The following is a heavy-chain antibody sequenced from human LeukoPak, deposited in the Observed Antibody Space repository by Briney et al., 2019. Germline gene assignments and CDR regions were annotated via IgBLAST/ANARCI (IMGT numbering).Heavy chain of an antibody. CDR3: ARDSETSYWG. J-gene: IGHJ4*02. CDR2: VKHDGSGA. D-gene: IGHD7-27*01. CDR1: GFPFGSYW. V-gene: IGHV3-74*01. Sequence: GGSLRLSCAASGFPFGSYWMHWVRQAPGKGLMWVSRVKHDGSGASYADSVKGRFTISRDNARNTLYLEMNSLRAEDTAVYYCARDSETSYWGWGQGTLVSVS.